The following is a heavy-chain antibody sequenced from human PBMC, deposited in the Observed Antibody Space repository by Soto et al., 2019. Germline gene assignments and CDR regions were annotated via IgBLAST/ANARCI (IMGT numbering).Heavy chain of an antibody. CDR2: ISYDGSNK. CDR3: AKERYGDSYGMDV. Sequence: QVQLVESGGGVVQPGRSLRLSCAASGFTFSSYGMHWVRQAPGKGLEWVAVISYDGSNKYYADSVKGRFTISRDNSKNTLYLQMNSLRAEDTAVYYCAKERYGDSYGMDVWGQGTTVTVSS. D-gene: IGHD4-17*01. CDR1: GFTFSSYG. J-gene: IGHJ6*02. V-gene: IGHV3-30*18.